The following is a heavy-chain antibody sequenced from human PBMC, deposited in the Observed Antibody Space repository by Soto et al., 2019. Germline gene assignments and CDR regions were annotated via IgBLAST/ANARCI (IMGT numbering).Heavy chain of an antibody. D-gene: IGHD6-13*01. J-gene: IGHJ6*02. V-gene: IGHV3-33*01. CDR1: GFSISSYG. CDR2: IWYDGSDK. CDR3: ARESSSTVDDMDD. Sequence: QVQLVESGGGVVQPGRSLRLSCAASGFSISSYGMHWVRQAPGKGLEWVAVIWYDGSDKYYEDSVKGRFTISRDNSKTTLYLQMHSMRVDDADVSYCARESSSTVDDMDDWGQGTTVTVSS.